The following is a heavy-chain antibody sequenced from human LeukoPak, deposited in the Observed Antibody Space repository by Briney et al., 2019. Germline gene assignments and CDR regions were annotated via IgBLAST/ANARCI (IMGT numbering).Heavy chain of an antibody. V-gene: IGHV3-13*01. CDR3: VREARGYHYTYFDY. D-gene: IGHD5-18*01. Sequence: QAGGSLRLSCTASGFTLGSHDMHWVRQSPGQGLEWVAAVSSGFHAFFADSVQGRFTVSREDARNSLYLQMNSLRAGDTAAYYCVREARGYHYTYFDYWGQGTLVTVSS. CDR1: GFTLGSHD. CDR2: VSSGFHA. J-gene: IGHJ4*02.